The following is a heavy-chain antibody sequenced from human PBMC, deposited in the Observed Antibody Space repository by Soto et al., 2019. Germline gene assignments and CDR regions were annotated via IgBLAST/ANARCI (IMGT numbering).Heavy chain of an antibody. J-gene: IGHJ6*02. Sequence: EVQLVESGGVVVQPGGSLRLSCAASGFTFDDYTMHWVRQAPGKGLEWVSLISWDGGSTYYADSVKGRFTISRDNSKNSLYLQMNSLRAEDTAVYYCANSPVVVPAAIPYYYYYGMDVWGQGTTVTVSS. CDR2: ISWDGGST. CDR3: ANSPVVVPAAIPYYYYYGMDV. D-gene: IGHD2-2*01. V-gene: IGHV3-43*01. CDR1: GFTFDDYT.